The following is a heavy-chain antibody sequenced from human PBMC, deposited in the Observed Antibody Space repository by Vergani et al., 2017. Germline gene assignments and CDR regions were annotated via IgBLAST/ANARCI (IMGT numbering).Heavy chain of an antibody. V-gene: IGHV1-46*01. CDR1: GGTFSSYA. CDR3: ARGGQEAAVSSGWYWGWDYYYYYGMDV. D-gene: IGHD6-19*01. Sequence: QVQLVQSGAEVKKPGSSVKVSCKASGGTFSSYAISWVRQAPGQGLEWMGIINPSGGSTSYAQKFQGRVTMTRDTSTSTVYMELSSLRSEDTAVYYCARGGQEAAVSSGWYWGWDYYYYYGMDVWGQGTTVTVSS. CDR2: INPSGGST. J-gene: IGHJ6*02.